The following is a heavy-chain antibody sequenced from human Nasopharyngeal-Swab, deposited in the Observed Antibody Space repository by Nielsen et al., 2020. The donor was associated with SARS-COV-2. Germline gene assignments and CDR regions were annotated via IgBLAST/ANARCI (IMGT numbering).Heavy chain of an antibody. CDR1: GGTFSSYA. V-gene: IGHV1-69*13. CDR2: IIPIFGTA. J-gene: IGHJ4*02. D-gene: IGHD6-19*01. CDR3: ARTLYSSGWSDRRSYYFDY. Sequence: SVKVSCKASGGTFSSYAISWVRQAPGQGLEWMGGIIPIFGTANYAQKFQGRVTITADESTSTAYMELSSLRSEDTAVYYCARTLYSSGWSDRRSYYFDYWGQGTLVTVSS.